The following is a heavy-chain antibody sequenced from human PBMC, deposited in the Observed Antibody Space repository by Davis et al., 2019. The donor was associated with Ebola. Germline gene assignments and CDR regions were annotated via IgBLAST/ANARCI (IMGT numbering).Heavy chain of an antibody. V-gene: IGHV4-59*08. J-gene: IGHJ4*02. CDR2: IYYSGST. D-gene: IGHD3-3*01. CDR3: AVGFLEWREGY. Sequence: MPSETLSLTCTVSGGSISSYYWSWIRQPPGKGLEWIGYIYYSGSTNYNPSLKSRVTISVDTSKNQFSLKLSSVTAADTAVYYCAVGFLEWREGYWGQGTLVTVSS. CDR1: GGSISSYY.